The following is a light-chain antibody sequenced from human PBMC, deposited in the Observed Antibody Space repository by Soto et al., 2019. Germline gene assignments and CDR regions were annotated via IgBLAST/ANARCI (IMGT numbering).Light chain of an antibody. Sequence: DIQMTQSPSSLSASVGDRVTITCRASQSISSYLNWYQQKPGKAPKLLIYAASSLQSWVPSRFSGSGSGTDFTLTISSLQPEDFATYYCQQSYSTPQTFGQRTKVDIK. CDR1: QSISSY. J-gene: IGKJ1*01. CDR2: AAS. V-gene: IGKV1-39*01. CDR3: QQSYSTPQT.